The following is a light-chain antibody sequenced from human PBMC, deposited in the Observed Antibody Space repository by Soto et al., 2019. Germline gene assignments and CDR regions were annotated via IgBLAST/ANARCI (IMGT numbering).Light chain of an antibody. Sequence: EIVLTQSPGTLSLSPGERATLSCRASQSADGRFLAWYQHKPGQAPRLLIYGVSSRATGIPDRISGSGSGTDFTLTITRLEPEDSAVYYCQRPGTFGPGTRLEIK. CDR3: QRPGT. CDR2: GVS. J-gene: IGKJ3*01. V-gene: IGKV3-20*01. CDR1: QSADGRF.